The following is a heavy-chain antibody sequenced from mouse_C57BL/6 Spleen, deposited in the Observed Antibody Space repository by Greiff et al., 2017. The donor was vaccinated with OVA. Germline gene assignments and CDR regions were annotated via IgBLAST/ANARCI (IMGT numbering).Heavy chain of an antibody. D-gene: IGHD1-1*01. J-gene: IGHJ1*03. CDR2: IDPSDSET. CDR3: ARRVVDWYFDV. V-gene: IGHV1-52*01. CDR1: GYTFTSYW. Sequence: VKLQQPGAELVRPGSSVKLSCKASGYTFTSYWMHWVKQRPIQGLEWIGNIDPSDSETHYNQKFKDKATLTVDKSSSTAYMQLSSLTSEDSAVYYCARRVVDWYFDVWGTGTTVTVSS.